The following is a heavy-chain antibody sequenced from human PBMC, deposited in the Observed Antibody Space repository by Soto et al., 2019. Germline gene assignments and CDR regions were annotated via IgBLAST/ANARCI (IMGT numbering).Heavy chain of an antibody. D-gene: IGHD6-19*01. CDR1: GGSISSYY. CDR2: IYYSGST. Sequence: QVQLQESGPGLVKPSETLSLTCTVSGGSISSYYWSWIRQPPGKGLEWIGYIYYSGSTNYNPSLKSRVTISVDTSKIQFSLKLSSVTAAYTAVYYCASSGAVAGTRGAFDIWGQGTMVTVSS. CDR3: ASSGAVAGTRGAFDI. J-gene: IGHJ3*02. V-gene: IGHV4-59*01.